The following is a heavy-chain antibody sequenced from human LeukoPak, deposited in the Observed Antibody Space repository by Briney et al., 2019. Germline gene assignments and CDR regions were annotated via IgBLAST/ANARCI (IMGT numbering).Heavy chain of an antibody. D-gene: IGHD5-18*01. CDR2: IYYNGST. V-gene: IGHV4-59*01. CDR3: ERVGYSYGYLAFDY. Sequence: PSETLSLTCTVSGGSISSYYWSWIRQPPGKGLEWMGYIYYNGSTNYTPSLESRVTISVDTSKNRFSLKLGSVTGADTDVYYCERVGYSYGYLAFDYWGQGTLVTVSS. CDR1: GGSISSYY. J-gene: IGHJ4*02.